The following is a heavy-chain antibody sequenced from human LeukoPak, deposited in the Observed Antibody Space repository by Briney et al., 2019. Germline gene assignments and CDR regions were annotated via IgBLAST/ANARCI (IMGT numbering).Heavy chain of an antibody. CDR1: GYTFTSYG. Sequence: ASVKVSCKASGYTFTSYGISWVRQAAGQGLEWMRWISAYNGNTNYAQKLQGRDTMTTDTSTSTAYMELRSLRSDDTAVYYCARAGVAPHYYYYYGMDVWGQGTTVTVSS. V-gene: IGHV1-18*01. CDR3: ARAGVAPHYYYYYGMDV. D-gene: IGHD3-3*01. J-gene: IGHJ6*02. CDR2: ISAYNGNT.